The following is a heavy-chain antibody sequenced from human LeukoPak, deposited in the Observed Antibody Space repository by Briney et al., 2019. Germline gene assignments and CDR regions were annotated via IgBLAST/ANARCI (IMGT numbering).Heavy chain of an antibody. V-gene: IGHV3-30*18. J-gene: IGHJ4*02. Sequence: PGGSLRLSCAASGFTFSSYGMHWVRQAPGKGLEWVAVISYDGSNKYYADSVKDRFTISRDNSKNTLYLQMNSLRAEDTAVYYCAKARPYYDFWSGIFDYWGQGTLVTVSS. D-gene: IGHD3-3*01. CDR2: ISYDGSNK. CDR3: AKARPYYDFWSGIFDY. CDR1: GFTFSSYG.